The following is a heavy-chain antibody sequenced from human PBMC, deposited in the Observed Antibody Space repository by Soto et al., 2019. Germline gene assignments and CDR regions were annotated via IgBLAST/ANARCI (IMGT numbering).Heavy chain of an antibody. D-gene: IGHD3-3*01. CDR2: ISGSGGST. V-gene: IGHV3-23*01. CDR3: AKRELRFLEWFANNYMDV. Sequence: GGSLRLSCAASGFTFSSYAMSWVRQAPGKGLEWVSAISGSGGSTYYADSVKGRFTISRDNSKNTLYLQMNSLRAEDTAVYYCAKRELRFLEWFANNYMDVWGKGTTVIVSS. J-gene: IGHJ6*03. CDR1: GFTFSSYA.